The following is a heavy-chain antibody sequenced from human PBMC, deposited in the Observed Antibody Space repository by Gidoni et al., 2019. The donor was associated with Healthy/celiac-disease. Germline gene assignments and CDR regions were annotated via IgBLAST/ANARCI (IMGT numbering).Heavy chain of an antibody. V-gene: IGHV4-31*03. CDR2: IYYSGST. CDR3: ARGGTGVTTYRNFDL. CDR1: GCSISRGGYY. Sequence: QVQLQESGPGLVKPSQTLSLTCTFPGCSISRGGYYWSWIRQHPGKGLEWIGYIYYSGSTYYNPSLKSRVTISVDTSKNQFSLKLSSVTAADTAVYYCARGGTGVTTYRNFDLWGRGTLVTVSS. D-gene: IGHD4-17*01. J-gene: IGHJ2*01.